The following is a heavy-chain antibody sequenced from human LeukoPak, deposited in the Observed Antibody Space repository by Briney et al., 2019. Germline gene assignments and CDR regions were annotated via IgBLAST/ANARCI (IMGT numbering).Heavy chain of an antibody. CDR1: GGSISSYY. Sequence: PSETLSLTCTVSGGSISSYYWSWIRQPPGKGLEWIGYIYYSGSTNYNPSLKSRVTISVDTSKNQFSLKLSSVTAADTAVYYCARMGVRGVIIHWGQGTLVTVSS. CDR2: IYYSGST. D-gene: IGHD3-10*01. V-gene: IGHV4-59*01. J-gene: IGHJ4*02. CDR3: ARMGVRGVIIH.